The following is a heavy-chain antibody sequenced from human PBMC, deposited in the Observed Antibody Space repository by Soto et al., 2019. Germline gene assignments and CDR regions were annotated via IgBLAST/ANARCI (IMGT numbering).Heavy chain of an antibody. J-gene: IGHJ4*02. V-gene: IGHV4-59*01. CDR3: ARTYSGYDPFDY. Sequence: TSETLSLTCTVSGGSISSYYWSWIRQPPGKGLEWIGYIYYSGSTNYNPSLKSRVTLSVDTSKNQFSLKLSSVTAADTAVYYCARTYSGYDPFDYWGQGTLVTVSS. CDR2: IYYSGST. D-gene: IGHD5-12*01. CDR1: GGSISSYY.